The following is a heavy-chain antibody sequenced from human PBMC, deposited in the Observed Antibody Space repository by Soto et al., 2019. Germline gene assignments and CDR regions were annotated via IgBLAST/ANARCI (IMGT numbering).Heavy chain of an antibody. CDR2: IYYSGST. Sequence: PSETLSLTCTVSGGSISSGDYYWSWIRQPPGKGLEWIGYIYYSGSTYYNPSLKSRVTISVDTPKNQFSLKLSSVTAADTAVYYCARDADRGYSYGYGCYYYYGMDVWGQGTTVTVSS. D-gene: IGHD5-18*01. V-gene: IGHV4-30-4*01. J-gene: IGHJ6*02. CDR3: ARDADRGYSYGYGCYYYYGMDV. CDR1: GGSISSGDYY.